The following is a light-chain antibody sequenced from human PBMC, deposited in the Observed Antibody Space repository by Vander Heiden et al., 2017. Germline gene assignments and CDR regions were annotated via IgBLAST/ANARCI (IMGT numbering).Light chain of an antibody. Sequence: SYELTQPPSVPVSPGQTARIPCSGDALPKQYAYWYQQKPGQAPVLVIYKDSERPSGIPERFSGSSSGTTVTLTISGVQAEDEADYYCQSADSSGTVVFGGGTKLTVL. V-gene: IGLV3-25*03. CDR2: KDS. CDR3: QSADSSGTVV. CDR1: ALPKQY. J-gene: IGLJ2*01.